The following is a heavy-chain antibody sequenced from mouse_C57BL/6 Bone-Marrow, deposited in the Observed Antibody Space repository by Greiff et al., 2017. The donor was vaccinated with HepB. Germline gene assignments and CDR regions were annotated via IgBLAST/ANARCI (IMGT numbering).Heavy chain of an antibody. D-gene: IGHD1-1*01. CDR1: GYTFTSYW. CDR2: IHPNSGST. CDR3: ASIITTVVATPYYAMDY. J-gene: IGHJ4*01. Sequence: VQLQQPGAELVKPGASVKLSCKASGYTFTSYWMHWVKQRPGQGLEWIGMIHPNSGSTNYNEKFKSKATLTVDKSSSTAYMQLSSLTSEDSAVYYCASIITTVVATPYYAMDYWGQGTSVTVSS. V-gene: IGHV1-64*01.